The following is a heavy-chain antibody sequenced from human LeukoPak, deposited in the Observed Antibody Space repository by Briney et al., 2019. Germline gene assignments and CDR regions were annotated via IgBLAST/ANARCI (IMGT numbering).Heavy chain of an antibody. J-gene: IGHJ4*02. CDR3: ARSPHSALPLLGFDY. CDR2: IYYSGST. V-gene: IGHV4-39*07. CDR1: GASIGSGGYY. Sequence: PSETLSLTCTVSGASIGSGGYYWGWIRQPPRKGLEWIGSIYYSGSTYYNPSLKSRVTISVDTSKNQFSLKLSSVTAADTAVYYCARSPHSALPLLGFDYWGQGTLVTVSS. D-gene: IGHD2/OR15-2a*01.